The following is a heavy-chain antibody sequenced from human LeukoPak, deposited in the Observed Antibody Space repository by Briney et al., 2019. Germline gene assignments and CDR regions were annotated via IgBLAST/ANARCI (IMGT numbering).Heavy chain of an antibody. Sequence: GGSLILSCAASGFTFSSYSMNWVRQAPGKGLEWVSSISSSSSYIYYADSVKGRFTISRDNAKNSLYLQMNSLRAEDTAVYYCATADGDIVVVPAATYYYYYGMDVWGQGTTVTVSS. J-gene: IGHJ6*02. CDR2: ISSSSSYI. CDR3: ATADGDIVVVPAATYYYYYGMDV. V-gene: IGHV3-21*01. CDR1: GFTFSSYS. D-gene: IGHD2-2*01.